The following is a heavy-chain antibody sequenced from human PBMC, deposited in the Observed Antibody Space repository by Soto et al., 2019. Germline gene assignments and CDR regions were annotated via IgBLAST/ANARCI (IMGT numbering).Heavy chain of an antibody. CDR1: GFTFSTYA. CDR2: IRGSGRTT. J-gene: IGHJ6*02. D-gene: IGHD2-8*01. V-gene: IGHV3-23*01. Sequence: EVQVLESGGGLVQPGGSLRLSCAASGFTFSTYAMSWVRQAPGKGLEWVSTIRGSGRTTYYTDSVRGRFTISRDNSQNTLYLQMDSLRAEDTALYYCARVQRLYGFDHYYYGMDVWGQGTTVTVSS. CDR3: ARVQRLYGFDHYYYGMDV.